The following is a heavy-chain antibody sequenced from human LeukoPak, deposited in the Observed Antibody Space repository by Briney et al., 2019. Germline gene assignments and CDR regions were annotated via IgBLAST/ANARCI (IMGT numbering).Heavy chain of an antibody. CDR1: GFTFSSYS. CDR3: ARRIAAAFDY. V-gene: IGHV3-21*01. Sequence: GGSLRLSCAASGFTFSSYSMNWVRQAPGKGLEWVSSISSSSSNIYYADSVEGRFTNSRDNAKNSLYLQMNSLRAEDTAVYYCARRIAAAFDYWGQGTLVTVSS. J-gene: IGHJ4*02. CDR2: ISSSSSNI. D-gene: IGHD6-13*01.